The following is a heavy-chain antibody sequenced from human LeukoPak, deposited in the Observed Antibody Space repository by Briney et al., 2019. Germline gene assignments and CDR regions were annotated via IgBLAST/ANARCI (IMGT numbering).Heavy chain of an antibody. Sequence: GGSLRISCAAYGFIVSSNQMSWVRQARGKELEWVSIIYSGADTYYADSVKGRFTVSRDNSKDTVYLQMNSLRAEDTAVYYCARGAAGGSGGIDYWGQGTLVTVSS. CDR2: IYSGADT. V-gene: IGHV3-53*01. CDR1: GFIVSSNQ. D-gene: IGHD6-13*01. CDR3: ARGAAGGSGGIDY. J-gene: IGHJ4*02.